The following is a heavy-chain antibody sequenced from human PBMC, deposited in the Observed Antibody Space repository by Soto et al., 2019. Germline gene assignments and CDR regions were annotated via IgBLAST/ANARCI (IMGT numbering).Heavy chain of an antibody. CDR1: GFTFSSYG. Sequence: GGSLRLSCAASGFTFSSYGMHCVRQAPGKGLEWVALISDDGSNKYYADSVKGRFTIARDNSKTTLYLQVSSLRAEDTAVYYCARPAVTTYYYYGMDVWGQGTTVTVSS. CDR3: ARPAVTTYYYYGMDV. J-gene: IGHJ6*02. V-gene: IGHV3-30*03. CDR2: ISDDGSNK. D-gene: IGHD4-17*01.